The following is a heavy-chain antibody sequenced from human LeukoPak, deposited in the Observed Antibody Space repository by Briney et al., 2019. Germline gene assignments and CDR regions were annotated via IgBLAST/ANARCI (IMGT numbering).Heavy chain of an antibody. Sequence: PGGSLRLSCAASGFTFSNYAMSWVRQAPGQGLEWVSAISGSGGSTSYADSVKGRFTISRDNSKNTLYLQMNSLRAEDTAVYYFSKDRDCTSGICYTFFDYWGQGTLVTVSS. CDR3: SKDRDCTSGICYTFFDY. CDR1: GFTFSNYA. J-gene: IGHJ4*02. V-gene: IGHV3-23*01. D-gene: IGHD2-8*01. CDR2: ISGSGGST.